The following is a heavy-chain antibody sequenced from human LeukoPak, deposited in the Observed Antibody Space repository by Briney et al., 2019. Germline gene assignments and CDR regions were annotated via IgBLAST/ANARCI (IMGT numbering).Heavy chain of an antibody. CDR1: GFTFSSYA. V-gene: IGHV3-23*01. D-gene: IGHD3-22*01. Sequence: GGSLRLSCAASGFTFSSYAMSWVRQAPGKGLEWVSAISGSGGSTYYADSVKGRFTISRDNSKNTLYLQMNSLRAEDTAVYYCAKDYFQYDSSGYYYYWGQGTLITVSS. J-gene: IGHJ4*02. CDR3: AKDYFQYDSSGYYYY. CDR2: ISGSGGST.